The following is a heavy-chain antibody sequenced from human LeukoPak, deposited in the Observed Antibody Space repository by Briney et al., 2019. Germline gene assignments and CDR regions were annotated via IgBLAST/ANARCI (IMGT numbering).Heavy chain of an antibody. CDR1: GFTFSSYA. V-gene: IGHV3-23*01. Sequence: GGSLRLSCAASGFTFSSYAMSWVRQAPGKGLGWVSAISGSVGITYYADSVKGRVTLSRDNSKNTLYLQMNSLRAEDTAVYYCAKDLSGYSSSSACSYWGQGTLVTVSS. D-gene: IGHD6-6*01. J-gene: IGHJ4*02. CDR3: AKDLSGYSSSSACSY. CDR2: ISGSVGIT.